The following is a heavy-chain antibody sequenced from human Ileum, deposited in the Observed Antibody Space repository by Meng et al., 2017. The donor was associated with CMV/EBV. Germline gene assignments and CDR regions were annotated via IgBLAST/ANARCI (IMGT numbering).Heavy chain of an antibody. D-gene: IGHD3-10*01. V-gene: IGHV4-34*01. J-gene: IGHJ6*02. CDR3: ARVSYYGSGSYYRIGYYGMDV. CDR1: GWSFSGYY. Sequence: SETLSLTCAVYGWSFSGYYWSWVRQPPGKGLEWIGEINHSGSTNYNPSLKGRVTISVDTSKNQFSLKLSSVTAADTAVYYCARVSYYGSGSYYRIGYYGMDVWGQGTTVTVSS. CDR2: INHSGST.